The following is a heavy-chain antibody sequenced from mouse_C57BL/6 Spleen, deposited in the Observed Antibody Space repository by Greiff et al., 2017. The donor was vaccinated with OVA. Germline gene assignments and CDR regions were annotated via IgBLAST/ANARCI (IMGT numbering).Heavy chain of an antibody. Sequence: DVKLVESGGGLVQSGRSLRLSCATSGFTFSDFYMEWVRQAPGKGLEWIAASRNKANDYTTEYSASVKGRFIVSRDTSQSILYLQMNALRAEDTAIYYCARDAGKDWYFDVWGTGTTVTVSS. CDR2: SRNKANDYTT. CDR1: GFTFSDFY. D-gene: IGHD4-1*01. V-gene: IGHV7-1*01. CDR3: ARDAGKDWYFDV. J-gene: IGHJ1*03.